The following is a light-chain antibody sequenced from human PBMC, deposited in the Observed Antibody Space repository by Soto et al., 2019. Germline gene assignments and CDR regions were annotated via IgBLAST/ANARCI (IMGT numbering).Light chain of an antibody. CDR1: QSLSTN. CDR2: GAS. J-gene: IGKJ1*01. Sequence: EIVMTQSPATLSVSPGERATLSCRASQSLSTNLVWYQQRPGQAPRLLIYGASTRATGIPARFSGSGSGTEFTLTISSLQSEDFAVYYCHQYSKWWTFDHGTKVEIK. CDR3: HQYSKWWT. V-gene: IGKV3-15*01.